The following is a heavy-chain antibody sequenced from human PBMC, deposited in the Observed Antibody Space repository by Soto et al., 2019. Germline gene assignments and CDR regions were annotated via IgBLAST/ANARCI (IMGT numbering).Heavy chain of an antibody. V-gene: IGHV4-59*02. CDR3: ARDGCHTDAFDM. CDR2: IYYSGST. CDR1: GASVSNYY. D-gene: IGHD6-19*01. J-gene: IGHJ3*02. Sequence: QVQLQESGPGLVKPSETLSLTCTVSGASVSNYYWNWIRQPPGKGLEWIGYIYYSGSTNYNPSLRSRVTISLDTSKNQLSLKLTSVTAADTAVYYCARDGCHTDAFDMWGQGTMVTVSS.